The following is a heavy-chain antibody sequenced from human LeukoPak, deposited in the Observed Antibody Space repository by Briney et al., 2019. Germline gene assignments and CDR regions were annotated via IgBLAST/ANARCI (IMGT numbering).Heavy chain of an antibody. CDR1: GISVSTNY. CDR2: LYATGNT. CDR3: ARDFDRSSWSTYYFDY. V-gene: IGHV3-53*01. D-gene: IGHD6-13*01. Sequence: GGSLRLSCAASGISVSTNYMTWVRQAPGKGLELVSLLYATGNTYYADSVKGRFTIYRDNFENTVYLQMNSLKVEDTALYYCARDFDRSSWSTYYFDYWGQGTLVTVSS. J-gene: IGHJ4*02.